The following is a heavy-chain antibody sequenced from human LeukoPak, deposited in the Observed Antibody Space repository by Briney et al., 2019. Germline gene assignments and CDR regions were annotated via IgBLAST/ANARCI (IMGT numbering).Heavy chain of an antibody. CDR3: ARGLGYCTSTTCLLPFDY. J-gene: IGHJ4*02. D-gene: IGHD2-2*01. CDR1: GFTVSTYY. V-gene: IGHV3-53*01. Sequence: GGSLRLSCAAWGFTVSTYYMTWVRQAPGKGLEGVSVIYSGGSTYYADSVKGRFTVSRDNSKNTLYLQMNSLRAEDTAMYYCARGLGYCTSTTCLLPFDYWGQGTLVTVSS. CDR2: IYSGGST.